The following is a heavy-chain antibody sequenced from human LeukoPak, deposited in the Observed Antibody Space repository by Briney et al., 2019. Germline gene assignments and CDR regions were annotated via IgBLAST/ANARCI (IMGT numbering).Heavy chain of an antibody. Sequence: GASVKVSCKASGYTFTSYGISWVRQAPGQELEWMGWISAYNGNTNYAQKLQGRVTMTTDTSTSTAYMELRSLRSDDTAVYYCGREMGYSSSWYPAYWGQGTLVNVSS. CDR2: ISAYNGNT. CDR1: GYTFTSYG. D-gene: IGHD6-13*01. J-gene: IGHJ4*02. CDR3: GREMGYSSSWYPAY. V-gene: IGHV1-18*04.